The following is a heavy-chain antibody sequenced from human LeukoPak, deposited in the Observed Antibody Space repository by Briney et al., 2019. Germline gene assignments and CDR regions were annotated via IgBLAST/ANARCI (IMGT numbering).Heavy chain of an antibody. CDR2: ICANSGNT. D-gene: IGHD3-10*01. CDR1: GYTFTCYG. V-gene: IGHV1-18*01. Sequence: ASVKVSCTGSGYTFTCYGISWVRQAPGQGLEWMGWICANSGNTNIARKLQGRVTMTTDTSTSTAYMELRSLRSDDTAVYYCARGRAVGDYYGMDVWGQGTTVTVSS. CDR3: ARGRAVGDYYGMDV. J-gene: IGHJ6*02.